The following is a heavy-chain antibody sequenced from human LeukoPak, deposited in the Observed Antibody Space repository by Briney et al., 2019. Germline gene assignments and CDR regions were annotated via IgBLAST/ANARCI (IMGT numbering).Heavy chain of an antibody. CDR2: IKSDGST. Sequence: PGGSLRLSCEASGFTFSSYWMHWVHQTPGKGLMWVARIKSDGSTIYADSVQGRFTISRDNAKNMVYLQMNSLRDDDTAIYYCTRAITYFYGSVTYDWFDSWGQGTRVTVSS. CDR1: GFTFSSYW. V-gene: IGHV3-74*01. CDR3: TRAITYFYGSVTYDWFDS. D-gene: IGHD3-10*01. J-gene: IGHJ5*01.